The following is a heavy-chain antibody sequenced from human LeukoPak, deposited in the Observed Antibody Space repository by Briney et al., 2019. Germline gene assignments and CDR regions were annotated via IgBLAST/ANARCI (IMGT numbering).Heavy chain of an antibody. CDR2: LYPGDSDT. CDR1: GYSFSNYW. D-gene: IGHD6-13*01. CDR3: AKGGQQLASLTWFDP. V-gene: IGHV5-51*01. J-gene: IGHJ5*02. Sequence: GESLKISCKASGYSFSNYWIAWVRQMPGKGLEWMGILYPGDSDTRYSPSFQGQVTISADKSINTSYLQWSSLKASDTAIYYCAKGGQQLASLTWFDPWGQGTLVTVSS.